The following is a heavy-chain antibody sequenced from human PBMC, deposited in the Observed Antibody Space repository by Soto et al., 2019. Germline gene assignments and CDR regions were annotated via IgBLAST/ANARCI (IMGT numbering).Heavy chain of an antibody. D-gene: IGHD4-17*01. CDR2: IYYSGST. J-gene: IGHJ4*02. CDR1: GGSISSGGYY. Sequence: PSETLSLTCTVSGGSISSGGYYWSWIRQHPGKGLEWIGYIYYSGSTYYNPSLKSRVTISVDTSKNQFSLKLSSVTAADTAVYYCARISARSYGGNSGYYFDYGGQEPLVTVSS. CDR3: ARISARSYGGNSGYYFDY. V-gene: IGHV4-31*03.